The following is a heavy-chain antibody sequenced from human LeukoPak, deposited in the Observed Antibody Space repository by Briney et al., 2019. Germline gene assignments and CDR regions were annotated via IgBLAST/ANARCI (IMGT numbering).Heavy chain of an antibody. Sequence: PEGSLRLSCAASGFTFSSYWMHWVRQIPGKGLVWVSRIKSDGSTNYADSVKGRFTISRDNAKNTLSLQMNSLRAEDTGVYYCARAPSEIGGYYPEYFRHWDQGTLVTVSS. V-gene: IGHV3-74*01. J-gene: IGHJ1*01. CDR2: IKSDGST. D-gene: IGHD3-22*01. CDR1: GFTFSSYW. CDR3: ARAPSEIGGYYPEYFRH.